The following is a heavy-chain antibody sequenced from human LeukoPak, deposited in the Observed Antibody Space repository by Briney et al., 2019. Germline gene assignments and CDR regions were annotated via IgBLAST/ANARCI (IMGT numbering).Heavy chain of an antibody. CDR1: GFTFSSYG. Sequence: PGRSLRLSCAASGFTFSSYGMHWVRQAPGKGLEWVAVISYDGSNKYYADSVKGRFTISRDNSKNTLYLQMNSLRAEDTAVYYCARDRKVDYFDYWGQGTLVTVSS. J-gene: IGHJ4*02. CDR3: ARDRKVDYFDY. V-gene: IGHV3-30*03. CDR2: ISYDGSNK.